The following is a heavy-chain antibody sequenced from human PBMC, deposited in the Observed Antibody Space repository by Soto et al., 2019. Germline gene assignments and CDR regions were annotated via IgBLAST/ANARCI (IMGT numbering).Heavy chain of an antibody. D-gene: IGHD6-19*01. J-gene: IGHJ4*02. Sequence: QLQLQESGPGLVKPSETLSLTCNVSGGSIGTRNYYWAWIRQPPGKGLEWIGSLYYSGSTYYNPSLTSRVXXSXDXXNNQFSLKVTSVTAADTAVYYCARHYSSGWDYFDYWGQGTLVTVSS. V-gene: IGHV4-39*01. CDR2: LYYSGST. CDR3: ARHYSSGWDYFDY. CDR1: GGSIGTRNYY.